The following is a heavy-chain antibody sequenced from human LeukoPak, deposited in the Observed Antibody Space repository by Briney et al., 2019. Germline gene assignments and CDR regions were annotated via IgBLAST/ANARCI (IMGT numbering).Heavy chain of an antibody. J-gene: IGHJ5*02. V-gene: IGHV1-2*02. D-gene: IGHD2-2*01. CDR3: ASFLRDIVVVPAAIDWFDP. CDR1: GYTFTGYY. CDR2: INPNSGGT. Sequence: ASVKVSCKASGYTFTGYYMHRVRQAPGQGLEWMGWINPNSGGTNYAQKFQGRVTMTRDTSISTAYMELSRLRSDDTAVYYCASFLRDIVVVPAAIDWFDPWGQGTLVTVSS.